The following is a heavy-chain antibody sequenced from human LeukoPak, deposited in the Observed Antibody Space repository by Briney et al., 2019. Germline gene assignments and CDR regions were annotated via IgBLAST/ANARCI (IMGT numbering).Heavy chain of an antibody. J-gene: IGHJ6*02. V-gene: IGHV4-34*01. D-gene: IGHD3-10*01. CDR1: GGSFSSYY. Sequence: SETLSLTCAVYGGSFSSYYWSWIRQPPGQGLEWIGEVNRSGNSNYNPSLKSRVTISVDTSKNQISLKLSSVTAADTAVYYCAREHPYYGSGSYSPLMDVWGQGTTVTVSS. CDR3: AREHPYYGSGSYSPLMDV. CDR2: VNRSGNS.